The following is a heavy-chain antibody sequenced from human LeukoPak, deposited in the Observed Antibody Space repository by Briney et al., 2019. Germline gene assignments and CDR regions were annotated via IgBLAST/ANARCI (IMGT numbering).Heavy chain of an antibody. CDR3: ARQRDFWTVSYYFDY. Sequence: SETLSLTCAVYGGSFSGYYWSWIRQPPGKGLEWIGEINHSGSTNYNPSLKSRVTISVDTSKNQFSLKLRSVTAADTAVYYCARQRDFWTVSYYFDYWGQGTLVTVSS. J-gene: IGHJ4*02. CDR2: INHSGST. CDR1: GGSFSGYY. D-gene: IGHD3/OR15-3a*01. V-gene: IGHV4-34*01.